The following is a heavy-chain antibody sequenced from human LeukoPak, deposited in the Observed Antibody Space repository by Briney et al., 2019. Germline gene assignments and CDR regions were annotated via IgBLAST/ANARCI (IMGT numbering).Heavy chain of an antibody. CDR1: GFTFSPYS. V-gene: IGHV3-21*01. Sequence: PGGSLRLSCAASGFTFSPYSMNWVRQAPGKGLEWVSSISTSNRYIDYADSVKGRFTISRDNANSSLHLQMSSLTAEDTAIYYCARASLAVNDAFDIWGQGTMVTVSS. J-gene: IGHJ3*02. CDR3: ARASLAVNDAFDI. D-gene: IGHD4-11*01. CDR2: ISTSNRYI.